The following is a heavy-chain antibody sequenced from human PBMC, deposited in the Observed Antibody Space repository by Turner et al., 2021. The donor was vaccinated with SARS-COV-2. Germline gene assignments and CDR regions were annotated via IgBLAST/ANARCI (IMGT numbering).Heavy chain of an antibody. CDR2: IYSGGST. CDR1: GFTVSSNY. Sequence: EVQLVETGGGLIQPGGSLSLSCSASGFTVSSNYMSWVRQAPGKGLEWVSVIYSGGSTFYADSVKGRFTISRDNSKKTLYLQMNSLRAEDTAGYYCARDWGEYYFDYWGQGTLVTVSS. CDR3: ARDWGEYYFDY. J-gene: IGHJ4*02. V-gene: IGHV3-53*02. D-gene: IGHD3-16*01.